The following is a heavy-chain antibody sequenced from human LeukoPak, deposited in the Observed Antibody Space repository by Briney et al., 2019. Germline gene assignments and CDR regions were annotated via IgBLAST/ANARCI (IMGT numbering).Heavy chain of an antibody. Sequence: GGSLRLSCTASGFNFETYAMNWVRQAPGKGPEWISYIGSRSSAIYYADSVVRRFTISRDNAENSLYLQMNSLIPEDTAVYYCARQGEYCSSTNRHPRRMDVWGLGTAVIVSS. J-gene: IGHJ6*02. D-gene: IGHD2-2*01. CDR2: IGSRSSAI. V-gene: IGHV3-48*01. CDR1: GFNFETYA. CDR3: ARQGEYCSSTNRHPRRMDV.